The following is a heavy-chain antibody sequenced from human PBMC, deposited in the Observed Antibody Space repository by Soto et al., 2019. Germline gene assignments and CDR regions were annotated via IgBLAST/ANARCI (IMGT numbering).Heavy chain of an antibody. Sequence: GASVKVSCKVSGYTLTELSMHWVRQAPGKGLEWMGGFDPEDGETIYAQKFQGRVTMTEDTSTDTAYMELSSLRSEDTAVYYCATRRGYDSSGYYYGLVDYWGQGTLVTVSS. D-gene: IGHD3-22*01. CDR3: ATRRGYDSSGYYYGLVDY. J-gene: IGHJ4*02. CDR2: FDPEDGET. CDR1: GYTLTELS. V-gene: IGHV1-24*01.